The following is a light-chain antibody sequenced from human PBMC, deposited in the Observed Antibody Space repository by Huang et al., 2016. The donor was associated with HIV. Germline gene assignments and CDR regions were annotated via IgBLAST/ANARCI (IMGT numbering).Light chain of an antibody. Sequence: EIVMTQSPATLSVSPGERATLSCRASQSVSRNLAWYQQKPGQAPRLLIYGASTRATGIPARFSGSGSGTEFTLIISSLQSEDFAVYYCQQYNNWPRAFGQGTRLEIK. J-gene: IGKJ5*01. CDR3: QQYNNWPRA. CDR1: QSVSRN. CDR2: GAS. V-gene: IGKV3-15*01.